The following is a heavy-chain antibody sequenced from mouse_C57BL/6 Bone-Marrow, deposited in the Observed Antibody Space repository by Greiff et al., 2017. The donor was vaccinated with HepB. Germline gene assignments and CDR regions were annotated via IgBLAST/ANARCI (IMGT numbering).Heavy chain of an antibody. D-gene: IGHD1-1*01. CDR2: INPNNGGT. CDR1: GYTFTDYY. CDR3: AREAFITTVVTDY. Sequence: VQLQQSGPELVKPGASVKISCKASGYTFTDYYMNWVKQSHGKSLEWIGDINPNNGGTSYNQKFKGKATLTVDKSSSTAYMELRSLTSEDSAVYYCAREAFITTVVTDYWGQGTTLTVSS. V-gene: IGHV1-26*01. J-gene: IGHJ2*01.